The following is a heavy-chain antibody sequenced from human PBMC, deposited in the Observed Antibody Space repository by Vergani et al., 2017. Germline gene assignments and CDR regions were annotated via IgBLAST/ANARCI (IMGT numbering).Heavy chain of an antibody. CDR1: GFTFSSYE. CDR3: AKDGQLWSPFSSWYYFDY. D-gene: IGHD5-18*01. J-gene: IGHJ4*02. Sequence: EVQLVESGGGLVQPGGSLRLSCAASGFTFSSYEMNWVRQAPGKGLEWVSAISGSGGSTYYADSVKGRFTISRDNSKNTLYLQMNSLRAEDTAVYYCAKDGQLWSPFSSWYYFDYWGQGTLVTVSS. V-gene: IGHV3-23*04. CDR2: ISGSGGST.